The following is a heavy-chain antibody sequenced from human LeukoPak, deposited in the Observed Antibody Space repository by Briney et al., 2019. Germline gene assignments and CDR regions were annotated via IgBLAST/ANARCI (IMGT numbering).Heavy chain of an antibody. CDR1: GGSISSSSYY. J-gene: IGHJ6*03. D-gene: IGHD3-3*01. Sequence: PSETLSLTCTASGGSISSSSYYWGWIRQPPGKGLEWIGSIYYSGSTYYNPSLKSRVTISVDTSKNQFSLKLSSVTAADTAVYYCARETGPRITIFGKSGYYYYYMDVWGKGTTVTVSS. CDR3: ARETGPRITIFGKSGYYYYYMDV. CDR2: IYYSGST. V-gene: IGHV4-39*07.